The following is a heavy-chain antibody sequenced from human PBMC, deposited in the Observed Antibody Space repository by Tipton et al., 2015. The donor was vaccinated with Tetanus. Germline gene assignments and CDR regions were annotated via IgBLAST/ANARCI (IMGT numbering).Heavy chain of an antibody. J-gene: IGHJ3*01. D-gene: IGHD2-2*01. V-gene: IGHV4-39*07. CDR1: GGSISSGTFY. CDR2: IYYTGTT. Sequence: TLSLTCTVSGGSISSGTFYWDWLRQPPGKPLEWIGNIYYTGTTLQNPSLKGRVTMSLDRSKNQISLKLSSVTAADTAVYYCARRSYCSSSRCFDAFDLWGQGTMVTVSS. CDR3: ARRSYCSSSRCFDAFDL.